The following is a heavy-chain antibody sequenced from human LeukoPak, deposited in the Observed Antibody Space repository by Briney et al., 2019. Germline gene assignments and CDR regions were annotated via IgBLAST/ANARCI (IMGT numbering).Heavy chain of an antibody. D-gene: IGHD5-18*01. CDR2: INHSGST. CDR1: GGSFXGYY. Sequence: YGGSFXGYYWSXIRQPPGKGLEWIGEINHSGSTNYNPSLKSRVTISVDTSKNQFSLKLSSVTAADTAVYYCARGGGYSYGSDWFDPWGQGTLVTVSS. J-gene: IGHJ5*02. V-gene: IGHV4-34*01. CDR3: ARGGGYSYGSDWFDP.